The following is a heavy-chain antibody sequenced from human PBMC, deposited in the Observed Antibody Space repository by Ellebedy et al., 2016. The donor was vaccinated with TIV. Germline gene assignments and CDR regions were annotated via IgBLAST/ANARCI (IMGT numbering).Heavy chain of an antibody. J-gene: IGHJ4*02. CDR1: GFTFSSYW. V-gene: IGHV3-7*03. Sequence: GGSLRLSCAASGFTFSSYWMSWVRQAPGKGLEWVANIKQDGSEKYYVDSVKGRFTISRDNAKNSLYLQMNSLRAEDTAVYYCARGRTNMIGTAHDYWGQGTLVTVSS. CDR2: IKQDGSEK. D-gene: IGHD3-10*02. CDR3: ARGRTNMIGTAHDY.